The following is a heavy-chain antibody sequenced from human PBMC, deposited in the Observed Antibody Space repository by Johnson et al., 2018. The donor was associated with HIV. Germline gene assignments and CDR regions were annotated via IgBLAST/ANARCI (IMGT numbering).Heavy chain of an antibody. CDR1: GFTLSSYA. CDR3: ARGGGYSIAAPSDAFDI. Sequence: VQLVESGGGLVQPGGSLRLSCAASGFTLSSYAMHWVRKAPGKGLEWVAVISYDGSNKYYADSVKGRFTISRDNSKNTLYLQMNSLRAEDTAVYYCARGGGYSIAAPSDAFDIWGQGTMVTVSS. D-gene: IGHD6-6*01. CDR2: ISYDGSNK. J-gene: IGHJ3*02. V-gene: IGHV3-30-3*01.